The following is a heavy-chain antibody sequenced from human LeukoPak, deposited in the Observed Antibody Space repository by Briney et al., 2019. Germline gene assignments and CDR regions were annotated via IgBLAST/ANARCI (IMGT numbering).Heavy chain of an antibody. CDR3: SRQSPPDSNGYYYLWAVADTGWDY. J-gene: IGHJ4*01. CDR2: IYYSGST. CDR1: GGSISSSSYY. V-gene: IGHV4-39*01. D-gene: IGHD3-22*01. Sequence: PSETLSLTCTVSGGSISSSSYYWGWIRQPPGKGLEWIGSIYYSGSTYYNPSLESRVTISVDTSKNQFSLKLSSVTAADTAVYYCSRQSPPDSNGYYYLWAVADTGWDYWGQGTLVTGSS.